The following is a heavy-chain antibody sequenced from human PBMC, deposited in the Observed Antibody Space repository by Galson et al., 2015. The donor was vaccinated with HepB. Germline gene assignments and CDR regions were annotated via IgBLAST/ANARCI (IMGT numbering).Heavy chain of an antibody. V-gene: IGHV1-18*01. CDR3: AREADRDAAAGTFDY. J-gene: IGHJ4*02. D-gene: IGHD6-13*01. CDR1: GYTFTSYG. CDR2: ISAYNGNT. Sequence: VSCKASGYTFTSYGISWVRQAPGQGLEWMGWISAYNGNTNYAQKLQGRVTMTTDTSTCTAYMELRSLRSDDTAVYYCAREADRDAAAGTFDYWGQGTLVTVSS.